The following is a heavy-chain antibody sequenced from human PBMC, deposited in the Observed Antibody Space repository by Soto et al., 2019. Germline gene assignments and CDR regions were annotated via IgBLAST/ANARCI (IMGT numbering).Heavy chain of an antibody. Sequence: ETLSLTCTVSGGSISSYYWSWIRQPPGKGLEWIGYIYYSGSTNYNPSLKSRVTISVDTSKNQFSLKLSSVTAADTAVYYCARAGSSGYYYTSYWFDPWGQGTLVTVSS. CDR3: ARAGSSGYYYTSYWFDP. J-gene: IGHJ5*02. V-gene: IGHV4-59*01. CDR2: IYYSGST. CDR1: GGSISSYY. D-gene: IGHD3-22*01.